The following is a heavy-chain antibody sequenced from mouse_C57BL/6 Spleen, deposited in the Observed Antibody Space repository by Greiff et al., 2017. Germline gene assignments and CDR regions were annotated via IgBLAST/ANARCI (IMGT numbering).Heavy chain of an antibody. J-gene: IGHJ2*01. Sequence: EVKLMESGEGLVKPGGSLKLSCAASGFTFSSYAMSWVRQTPEKRLEWVAYISSGGDYIYYADTVKGRFTISRDNARNTLYLQMSSLKSEDTAMYYCTRGRLSPSYDGYPGYFDYWGQGTTLTVSS. CDR1: GFTFSSYA. CDR3: TRGRLSPSYDGYPGYFDY. V-gene: IGHV5-9-1*02. CDR2: ISSGGDYI. D-gene: IGHD2-3*01.